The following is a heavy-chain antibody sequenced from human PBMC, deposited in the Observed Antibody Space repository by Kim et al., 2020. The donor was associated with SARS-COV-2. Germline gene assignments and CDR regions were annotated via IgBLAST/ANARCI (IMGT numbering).Heavy chain of an antibody. V-gene: IGHV3-53*01. J-gene: IGHJ4*02. D-gene: IGHD5-12*01. CDR3: AREEVATINGGGY. CDR1: GFTVSSNY. CDR2: IYSGGST. Sequence: GGSLRLSCAASGFTVSSNYMSWVRQAPGKGLEWVSVIYSGGSTYYADSVKGRFTISRDNSKNTLYLQMNSLRAEDTAVYYCAREEVATINGGGYWGQGTLVTVSS.